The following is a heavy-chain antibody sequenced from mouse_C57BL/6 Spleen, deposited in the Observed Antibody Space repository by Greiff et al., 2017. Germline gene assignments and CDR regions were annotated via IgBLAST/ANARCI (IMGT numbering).Heavy chain of an antibody. D-gene: IGHD1-1*01. Sequence: EVQRVESGGGLVQPKGSLKLSCAASGFTFNTYAMHWVRQAPGKGLEWVARIRSKSSNYATYYADSVKDRFTISRDDSQSMLYLQMNNLKTEDTAMYYCVREGIYYGSGYWYFDVWGTGTTVTVSS. V-gene: IGHV10-3*01. CDR2: IRSKSSNYAT. CDR1: GFTFNTYA. CDR3: VREGIYYGSGYWYFDV. J-gene: IGHJ1*03.